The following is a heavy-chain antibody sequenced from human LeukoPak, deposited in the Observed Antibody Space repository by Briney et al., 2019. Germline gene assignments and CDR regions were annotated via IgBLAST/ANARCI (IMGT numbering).Heavy chain of an antibody. D-gene: IGHD5-24*01. J-gene: IGHJ6*03. Sequence: PSETLSLTCTVSGGSIRSYYWSWIRQPPGKGLEWIAYIYYSGSTNYNPSLKSRVTISVDTSKNQFSLKLSSVTAADTAVYYCARDLRGRDGYNYGYYYYMDVWGKGTTVTISS. CDR2: IYYSGST. V-gene: IGHV4-59*01. CDR3: ARDLRGRDGYNYGYYYYMDV. CDR1: GGSIRSYY.